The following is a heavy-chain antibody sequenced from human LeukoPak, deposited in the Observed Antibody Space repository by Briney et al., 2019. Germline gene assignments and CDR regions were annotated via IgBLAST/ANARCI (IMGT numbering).Heavy chain of an antibody. J-gene: IGHJ6*02. CDR2: ISSSSSYI. V-gene: IGHV3-21*01. CDR1: GFTFSSYS. Sequence: GGSLRLSCAASGFTFSSYSMNWVRQAPGKGLEWVSSISSSSSYIYYADSVKGRFTISRDNAKNSLYLQMNSLRAEDTAVYYCARDLGYCSSSRRVVCYYYGTDVWGQGTTVTVSS. D-gene: IGHD2-2*01. CDR3: ARDLGYCSSSRRVVCYYYGTDV.